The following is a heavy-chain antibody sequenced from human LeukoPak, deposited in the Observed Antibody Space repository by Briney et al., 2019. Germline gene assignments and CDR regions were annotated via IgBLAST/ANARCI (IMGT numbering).Heavy chain of an antibody. Sequence: GGSLRLSCAASGFTFSSYAMSWVRQAPGKGLEWVSAISGSGGSTYYADSVKGRFTISRDNSKNTLYLQMNSLRAEDTAVYYCARVGYDYRRHYYYYMDVWGKGTTVTVSS. CDR2: ISGSGGST. J-gene: IGHJ6*03. V-gene: IGHV3-23*01. CDR1: GFTFSSYA. CDR3: ARVGYDYRRHYYYYMDV. D-gene: IGHD5-12*01.